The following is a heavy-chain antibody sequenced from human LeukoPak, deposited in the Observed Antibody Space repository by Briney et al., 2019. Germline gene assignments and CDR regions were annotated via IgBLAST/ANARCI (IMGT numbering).Heavy chain of an antibody. J-gene: IGHJ5*02. Sequence: SVKVSFKASGGTFSSYAISWVRQAPGQGLEWMGRIIPILGIANYAQKFQGRVTITADKSTSTAYMELSSLRSEDTAVYYCAADPRGGNWFDPWGQGTLVTVSS. CDR1: GGTFSSYA. V-gene: IGHV1-69*04. D-gene: IGHD3-10*01. CDR3: AADPRGGNWFDP. CDR2: IIPILGIA.